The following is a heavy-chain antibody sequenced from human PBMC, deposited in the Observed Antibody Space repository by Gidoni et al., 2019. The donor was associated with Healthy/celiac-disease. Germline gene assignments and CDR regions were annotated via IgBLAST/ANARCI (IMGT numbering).Heavy chain of an antibody. Sequence: QVQLQESGPGLVKPSQTLSLTCTVSGGSISSGGYYWSWIRQHPGKGLEWIGYTYYSGSTYYNPSLKSRVTISVDTSKNQFSLKLSSVTAADTAVYYCAREVGAADPAPYCYFDLWGRGTLVTVSS. J-gene: IGHJ2*01. D-gene: IGHD6-13*01. CDR2: TYYSGST. CDR1: GGSISSGGYY. V-gene: IGHV4-31*03. CDR3: AREVGAADPAPYCYFDL.